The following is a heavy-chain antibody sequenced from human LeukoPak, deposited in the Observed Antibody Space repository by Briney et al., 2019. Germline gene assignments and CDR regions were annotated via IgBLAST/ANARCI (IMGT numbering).Heavy chain of an antibody. CDR3: AREHSSEYYYMDV. V-gene: IGHV4-59*12. J-gene: IGHJ6*03. D-gene: IGHD6-6*01. CDR1: GGSISSYY. Sequence: SETLSLTCTVSGGSISSYYWSWIRQPPGKGLEWIGYIYYSGSTYYNPSLRSRVTISVDTSKNQFSLQLNSVTPEDTAVYYCAREHSSEYYYMDVWGKGTTVTVSS. CDR2: IYYSGST.